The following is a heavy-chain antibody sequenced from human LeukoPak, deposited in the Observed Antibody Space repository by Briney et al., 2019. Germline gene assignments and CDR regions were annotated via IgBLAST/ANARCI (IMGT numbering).Heavy chain of an antibody. CDR2: INPNSGDT. V-gene: IGHV1-2*02. CDR3: ARVEAGTPRWNY. D-gene: IGHD1-1*01. Sequence: GASVKVSCKASGYTFTSHSINWLRQAPGQGLEWVGWINPNSGDTKYGQKFQGRVTLTRDTPSSIAYMDLSSLTSDDTAVYYCARVEAGTPRWNYWGQGTLVSVSS. J-gene: IGHJ4*02. CDR1: GYTFTSHS.